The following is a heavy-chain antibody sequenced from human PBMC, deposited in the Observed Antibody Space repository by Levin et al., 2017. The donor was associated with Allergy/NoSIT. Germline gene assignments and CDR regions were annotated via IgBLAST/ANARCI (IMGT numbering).Heavy chain of an antibody. CDR1: GFTFSDYY. Sequence: GGSLRLSCAASGFTFSDYYMDWVRQAPGKGLEWVGRSRNKANSYSTEYAASVKGRFTISRDDSKNSLYLQMNSLKTEDTAVYYCASGYGPWGQGTLVTVSS. CDR3: ASGYGP. J-gene: IGHJ5*02. V-gene: IGHV3-72*01. CDR2: SRNKANSYST. D-gene: IGHD5-12*01.